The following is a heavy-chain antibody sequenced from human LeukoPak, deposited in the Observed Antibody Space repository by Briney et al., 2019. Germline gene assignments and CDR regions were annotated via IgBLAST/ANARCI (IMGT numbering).Heavy chain of an antibody. CDR1: GYTFTSYY. J-gene: IGHJ4*02. V-gene: IGHV1-46*01. D-gene: IGHD3-22*01. CDR3: ARDFPNYYDSSGYIDY. Sequence: ASVKVSCKASGYTFTSYYMHWVRQAPGQGLEWMGIINPSGGSTSYAQKFQGRVTMTRDTSTSTVYMELSSLRSEDTAVYYCARDFPNYYDSSGYIDYWGQGTLVTVSS. CDR2: INPSGGST.